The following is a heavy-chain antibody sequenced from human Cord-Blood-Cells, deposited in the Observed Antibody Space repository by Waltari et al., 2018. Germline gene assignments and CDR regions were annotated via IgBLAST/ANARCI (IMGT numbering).Heavy chain of an antibody. D-gene: IGHD1-1*01. V-gene: IGHV1-2*06. Sequence: QVQLVQSGAEVKKPGASVKVSCKASGYTFTGYYMHWVRLAPGQGLEWMGRINPNSGGTNYAEKFQGRVTMTRDTSISTAYMELSRLRSDDTAVYYCARDLDGHNWFDPWGQGTLVTVSS. CDR3: ARDLDGHNWFDP. J-gene: IGHJ5*02. CDR1: GYTFTGYY. CDR2: INPNSGGT.